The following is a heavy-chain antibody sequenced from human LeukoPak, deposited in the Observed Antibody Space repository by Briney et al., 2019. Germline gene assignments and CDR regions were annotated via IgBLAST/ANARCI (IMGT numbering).Heavy chain of an antibody. CDR1: GGSISNGGYY. J-gene: IGHJ4*02. CDR3: ARSSDYGGNYPYFDY. CDR2: IYYSGST. D-gene: IGHD4-23*01. V-gene: IGHV4-31*03. Sequence: SETLSLTCTVSGGSISNGGYYWSWIRQHPGKGLEWIGYIYYSGSTYYNPSLKSRVTISVDTSKNQFSLKLSSVTAADTAVYYWARSSDYGGNYPYFDYWGQGTLVTGSS.